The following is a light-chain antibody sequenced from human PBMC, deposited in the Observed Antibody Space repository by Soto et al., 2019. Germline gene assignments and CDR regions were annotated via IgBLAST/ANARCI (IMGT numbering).Light chain of an antibody. V-gene: IGKV1-5*03. CDR3: QQYNRYWT. CDR2: KAS. J-gene: IGKJ1*01. Sequence: DIQMTQSPSTLSASVGDRVTITCRASQTISTWLAWYQHKPGKAPKLLIYKASSLESGVPSRFSGSGSGTDFTPTISSLEPDDFATYYCQQYNRYWTFGQGTKVEIK. CDR1: QTISTW.